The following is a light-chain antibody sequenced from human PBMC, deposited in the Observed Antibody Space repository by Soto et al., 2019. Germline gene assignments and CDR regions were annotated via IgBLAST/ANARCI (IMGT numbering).Light chain of an antibody. V-gene: IGKV3-11*01. CDR1: QSVSSY. CDR2: DAS. J-gene: IGKJ4*01. Sequence: EIVLTQSPATLSLSPGERATLSCRASQSVSSYLAWYQQKPGQAPRLLIYDASNRATGIPARFSGSGSGTDVTLTISSQEPGDFAVYFCQQRSNWPLTFGGGTKVEIK. CDR3: QQRSNWPLT.